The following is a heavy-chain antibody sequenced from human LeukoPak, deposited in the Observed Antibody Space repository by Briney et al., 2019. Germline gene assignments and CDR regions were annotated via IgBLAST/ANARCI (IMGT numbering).Heavy chain of an antibody. V-gene: IGHV1-2*02. J-gene: IGHJ2*01. Sequence: ASVKVSCKASGYTFTGYYIHWVRQAPGQGLEWMGWINPNSGGTNYAQKFQGRVTMTRDTSISTAYMDMSRLRSDDTAVYYCARNWGLNWYFDLWGRGTLVTVSS. D-gene: IGHD7-27*01. CDR3: ARNWGLNWYFDL. CDR1: GYTFTGYY. CDR2: INPNSGGT.